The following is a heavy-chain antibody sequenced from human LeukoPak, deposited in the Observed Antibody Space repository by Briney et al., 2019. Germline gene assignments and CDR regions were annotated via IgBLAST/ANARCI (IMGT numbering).Heavy chain of an antibody. CDR3: ARGQVPSGSYSRAFDI. J-gene: IGHJ3*02. D-gene: IGHD1-26*01. V-gene: IGHV4-59*08. CDR1: GRSIRSYY. CDR2: IYNSGST. Sequence: SPTLSLTCAVSGRSIRSYYWTWIRQPPGKGLEWIGYIYNSGSTNYNPSLRSRGAISVVASKNQLSLMLISVTAADTAVYYCARGQVPSGSYSRAFDIWSQGTMVTVSS.